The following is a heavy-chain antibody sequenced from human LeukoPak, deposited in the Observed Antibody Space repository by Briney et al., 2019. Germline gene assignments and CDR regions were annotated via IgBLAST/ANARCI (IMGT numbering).Heavy chain of an antibody. CDR2: IYYSGST. Sequence: PSETLSLTCTVSGGSISSYYWSWIRQPPGKGLEWIGYIYYSGSTNYNPSLKSRVTISVDTSKNQFSLKLSSVTAADTAVYCCAREWGYDSSGYYPDYWGQGTLVTVSS. CDR1: GGSISSYY. CDR3: AREWGYDSSGYYPDY. D-gene: IGHD3-22*01. V-gene: IGHV4-59*12. J-gene: IGHJ4*02.